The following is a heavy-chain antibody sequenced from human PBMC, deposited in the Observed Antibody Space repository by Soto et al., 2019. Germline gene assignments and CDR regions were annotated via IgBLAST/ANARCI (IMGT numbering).Heavy chain of an antibody. V-gene: IGHV3-49*03. CDR3: TRDIVVVPAATYYYYGMDV. CDR2: IRSKAYGGTT. J-gene: IGHJ6*02. Sequence: GGSLRLSCTASGFTFGDYAMSWFRQAPGKGLEWVGFIRSKAYGGTTEYAASVKGRFTISRDDSKSIAYLQMNSLKTEDTAVYYCTRDIVVVPAATYYYYGMDVWGQGTTVTVSS. CDR1: GFTFGDYA. D-gene: IGHD2-2*01.